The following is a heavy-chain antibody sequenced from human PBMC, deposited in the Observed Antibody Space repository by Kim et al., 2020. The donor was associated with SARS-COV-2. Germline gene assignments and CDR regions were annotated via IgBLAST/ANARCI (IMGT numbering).Heavy chain of an antibody. CDR2: IWYDGSNK. D-gene: IGHD4-17*01. J-gene: IGHJ4*02. CDR3: ARDHGLFLDYLKTPPALACDY. CDR1: GFTFSSYG. V-gene: IGHV3-33*01. Sequence: GGSLRLSCAASGFTFSSYGMHWVRQAPGKGLEWVAVIWYDGSNKYYADSVKGRFTISRDNSKNTLYLQMNSLRAEDTAVYYCARDHGLFLDYLKTPPALACDYWGQGTLVTVSS.